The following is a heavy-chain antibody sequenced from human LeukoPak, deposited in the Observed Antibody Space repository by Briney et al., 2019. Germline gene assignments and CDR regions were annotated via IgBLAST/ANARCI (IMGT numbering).Heavy chain of an antibody. CDR3: ASTKLRYFDWFLKDLGAFDY. V-gene: IGHV4-39*07. CDR2: IYYSGST. J-gene: IGHJ4*02. CDR1: GGSISSSSYY. Sequence: SETLSLTCTVSGGSISSSSYYWGWIRQPPGKGLEWIGSIYYSGSTYYNPSLKSRVTISVDTSKNQFSLKLSSVTAADTAVYYCASTKLRYFDWFLKDLGAFDYWGQGTLVTVSS. D-gene: IGHD3-9*01.